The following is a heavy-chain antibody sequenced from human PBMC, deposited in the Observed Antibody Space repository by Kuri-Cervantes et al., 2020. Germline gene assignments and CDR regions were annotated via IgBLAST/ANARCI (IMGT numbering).Heavy chain of an antibody. CDR3: TTSEIAVAGPYYYYYYMDV. V-gene: IGHV3-15*01. Sequence: GGSLRLSCEASGFTISNYRMSWVRQAPGKGLEWVGRIKSKTDGGTTDYAAPVKGRFTISRDDSKNTLYLQMNSLKTEDTAVYYCTTSEIAVAGPYYYYYYMDVWGKGTTVTVSS. CDR1: GFTISNYR. J-gene: IGHJ6*03. CDR2: IKSKTDGGTT. D-gene: IGHD6-19*01.